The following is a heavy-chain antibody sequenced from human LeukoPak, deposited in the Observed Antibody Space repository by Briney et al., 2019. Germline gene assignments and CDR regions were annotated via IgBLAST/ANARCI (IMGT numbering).Heavy chain of an antibody. J-gene: IGHJ4*02. CDR3: ARDRSSSWNFDY. CDR2: INSDGSST. CDR1: GFTFSSYW. Sequence: GGSLRLSCAASGFTFSSYWMHWVRQAPGKGLVWVSRINSDGSSTSYADSVKGRFTISRGNAKNTLYLQMNSLRAEDTAVYYCARDRSSSWNFDYWGQGTLVTVSS. V-gene: IGHV3-74*01. D-gene: IGHD6-13*01.